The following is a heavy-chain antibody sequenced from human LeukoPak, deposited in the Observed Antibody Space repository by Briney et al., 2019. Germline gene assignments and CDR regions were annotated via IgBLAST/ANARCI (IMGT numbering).Heavy chain of an antibody. CDR1: GESFSGYY. Sequence: SETLSLTCAVYGESFSGYYWSWIRQPPGKGLEWIGEINHSGSTNYNPSLKSRVTISVDTSKNQFSLKLSSVTAADTAVYYCARVGGGYSGSYYWDYYYYYMDVWGKGTTVTVSS. D-gene: IGHD1-26*01. CDR3: ARVGGGYSGSYYWDYYYYYMDV. V-gene: IGHV4-34*01. J-gene: IGHJ6*03. CDR2: INHSGST.